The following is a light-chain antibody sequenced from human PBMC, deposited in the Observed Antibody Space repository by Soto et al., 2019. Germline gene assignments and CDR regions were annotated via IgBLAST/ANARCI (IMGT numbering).Light chain of an antibody. CDR1: QSISSW. J-gene: IGKJ3*01. V-gene: IGKV1-5*03. CDR2: KAS. CDR3: QQYNSYSIT. Sequence: DIQMTQSPSTLSASVGDRVTITCRASQSISSWLAWYQQKPGKAPKLLIYKASSLESGVPSRFSGSGSGTDCTLTISSLQPDDFATYYCQQYNSYSITFGPGTKVDIK.